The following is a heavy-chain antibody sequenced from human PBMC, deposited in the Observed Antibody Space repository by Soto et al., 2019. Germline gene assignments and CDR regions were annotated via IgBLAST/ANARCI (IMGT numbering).Heavy chain of an antibody. CDR2: ISYSGST. J-gene: IGHJ5*02. Sequence: SETLSLTCTVSGGSISSSSYYWGWIRQPPGKGLEWIGSISYSGSTYYNPSLKSRVTISVDTSKNQFSLKLSSVTAADTAVYYCARDFFDSSDYTTNWFDPWGQGTLVTVS. CDR1: GGSISSSSYY. V-gene: IGHV4-39*01. CDR3: ARDFFDSSDYTTNWFDP. D-gene: IGHD3-22*01.